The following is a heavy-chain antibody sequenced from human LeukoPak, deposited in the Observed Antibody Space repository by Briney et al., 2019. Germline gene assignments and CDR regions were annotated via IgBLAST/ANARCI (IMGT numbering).Heavy chain of an antibody. J-gene: IGHJ2*01. Sequence: PGGSLRLSCAASGFTFSSYGMHWVRQAPGKGLEWVSGITGSGGSTYYAGSVKGRFTISRDNSKNTLYLQVNSLRAEDTAVYFCAKEGVQTPTDWYFDLWGRGTLVTVSS. D-gene: IGHD1-26*01. CDR2: ITGSGGST. CDR1: GFTFSSYG. V-gene: IGHV3-23*01. CDR3: AKEGVQTPTDWYFDL.